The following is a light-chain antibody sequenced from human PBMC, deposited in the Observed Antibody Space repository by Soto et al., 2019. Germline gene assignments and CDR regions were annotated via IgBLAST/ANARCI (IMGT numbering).Light chain of an antibody. CDR1: QSVSIY. Sequence: EIVLTQSPATLSLFPAERATLSGRASQSVSIYLAWYQQKPGQAPRLLIYDASNRATGIPARFSGSGSGTDFTLTISSLEPEDFAVYYCQQRSNWPPEITFGQGTRLE. J-gene: IGKJ5*01. CDR3: QQRSNWPPEIT. CDR2: DAS. V-gene: IGKV3-11*01.